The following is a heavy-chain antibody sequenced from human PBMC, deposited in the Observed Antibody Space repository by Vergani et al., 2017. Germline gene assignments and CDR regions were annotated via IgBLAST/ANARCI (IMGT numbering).Heavy chain of an antibody. CDR2: INPNSGGT. CDR3: ARVTSLATITYSWGGYYFDY. D-gene: IGHD5-12*01. CDR1: GYTFTGYY. V-gene: IGHV1-2*02. Sequence: QVQLVQSGAEVKKPGASVKVSCKASGYTFTGYYMHWVRQAPGQGLEWMGWINPNSGGTNYAQKFKGRVTMTRDTSISTAYMELSRLRSDDTAVYYCARVTSLATITYSWGGYYFDYWGQGTLVTVSS. J-gene: IGHJ4*02.